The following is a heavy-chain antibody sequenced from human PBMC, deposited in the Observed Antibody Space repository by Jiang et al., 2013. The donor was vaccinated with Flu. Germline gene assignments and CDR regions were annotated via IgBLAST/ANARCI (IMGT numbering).Heavy chain of an antibody. CDR3: ARDPPSDWNYVFDY. Sequence: VQLLESGGGVVQPGRSLRLSCAASGFTFSSYAMHWVRQAPGKGLEWVAVISYDGSNKYYADSVKGRFTISRDNSKNTLYLQMNSLRAEDTAVYYCARDPPSDWNYVFDYWGQGTLV. V-gene: IGHV3-30-3*01. CDR1: GFTFSSYA. CDR2: ISYDGSNK. D-gene: IGHD1-7*01. J-gene: IGHJ4*02.